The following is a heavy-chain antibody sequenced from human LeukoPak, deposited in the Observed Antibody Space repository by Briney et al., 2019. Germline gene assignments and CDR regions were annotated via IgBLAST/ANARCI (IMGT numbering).Heavy chain of an antibody. Sequence: KSSETLSLTCAVYGGSFSGYYWSWIRQPPGKGLEWIGEINHSGSTNYNPSLKSRVTISVDTSKNQFSLKLSSVTVADTAVYYCARGQGRTIYSYYYMDVWGKGTTVTISS. V-gene: IGHV4-34*01. J-gene: IGHJ6*03. CDR3: ARGQGRTIYSYYYMDV. CDR1: GGSFSGYY. D-gene: IGHD3-10*01. CDR2: INHSGST.